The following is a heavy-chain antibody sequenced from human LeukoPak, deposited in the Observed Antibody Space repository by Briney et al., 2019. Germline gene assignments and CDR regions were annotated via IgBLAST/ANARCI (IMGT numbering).Heavy chain of an antibody. D-gene: IGHD3-22*01. CDR3: ARGYYDSSGYQHYYYYYYMDV. Sequence: PSETLSLTCTVSGGSISSSSYYWGWIRQPPGKGLEWIGSIYYSGSTNYNPSLKSRVTISVDTSKNQFSLKLSSVTAADTAVYYCARGYYDSSGYQHYYYYYYMDVWGKGTTVTVSS. V-gene: IGHV4-39*07. CDR2: IYYSGST. CDR1: GGSISSSSYY. J-gene: IGHJ6*03.